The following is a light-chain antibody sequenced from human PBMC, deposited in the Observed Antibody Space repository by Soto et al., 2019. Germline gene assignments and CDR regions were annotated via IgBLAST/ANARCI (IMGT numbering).Light chain of an antibody. V-gene: IGKV1-5*03. CDR1: QSISSS. Sequence: DIQMTQSPSTLSASVGDRVTITCRASQSISSSLAWYQQKPGKAPKLLIYKAPSLESGVPSRFSGSGSGTEFTLTFSSVQPDDVATSYCQQNNSSWTFGQGTKVEI. CDR3: QQNNSSWT. CDR2: KAP. J-gene: IGKJ1*01.